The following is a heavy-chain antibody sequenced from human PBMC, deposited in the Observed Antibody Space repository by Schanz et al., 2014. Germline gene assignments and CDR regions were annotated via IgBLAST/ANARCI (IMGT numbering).Heavy chain of an antibody. V-gene: IGHV3-53*01. CDR3: AKDLRVAYYGSTDAFDI. D-gene: IGHD3-10*01. CDR2: LYIRST. J-gene: IGHJ3*02. Sequence: EVQLVESGGGLIHPGGSLRLSCAVSGFTVNTNYMTWVRQAPGKGLECVSILYIRSTYYADSVKGRFTISRDNSKNTLYLQMNSLRAEDTAVYYCAKDLRVAYYGSTDAFDIWGQGTMVTVSS. CDR1: GFTVNTNY.